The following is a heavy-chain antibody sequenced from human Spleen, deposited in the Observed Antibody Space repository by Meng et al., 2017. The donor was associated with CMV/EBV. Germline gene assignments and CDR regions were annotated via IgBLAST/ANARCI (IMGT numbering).Heavy chain of an antibody. CDR2: IIPIFGTA. J-gene: IGHJ1*01. CDR3: ASSYCSRTSCYGGLEYFQH. CDR1: LSSYA. D-gene: IGHD2-2*01. V-gene: IGHV1-69*05. Sequence: LSSYALGGVRQAPGQGLEWMGGIIPIFGTANNAQRFQGRVTITTDESTSTAYMELSSLRSEDTAVYYCASSYCSRTSCYGGLEYFQHWGQGTLVTVSS.